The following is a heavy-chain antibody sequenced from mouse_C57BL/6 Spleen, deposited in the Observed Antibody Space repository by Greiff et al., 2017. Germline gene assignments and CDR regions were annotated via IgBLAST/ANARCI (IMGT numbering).Heavy chain of an antibody. Sequence: QVHVKQPGAELVKPGASVKLSCKASGYTFTSYWMHWVKQRPGRGLEWIGRIDPNSGGTTYNEKFKSKATLTVDKPSSTAYMQLSSLTSEDSAVYSCARSYYYGSSYWYFDVWGTGTTVTVSS. J-gene: IGHJ1*03. CDR3: ARSYYYGSSYWYFDV. CDR2: IDPNSGGT. V-gene: IGHV1-72*01. D-gene: IGHD1-1*01. CDR1: GYTFTSYW.